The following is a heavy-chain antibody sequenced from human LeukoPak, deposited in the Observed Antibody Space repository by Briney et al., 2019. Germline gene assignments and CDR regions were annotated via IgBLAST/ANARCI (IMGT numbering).Heavy chain of an antibody. Sequence: EASVKVSCKASGYTFTSYGISWVRQAPGQGLEWTGWISAYNGNTNYAQKLQGRVTMTTDTSTSAAYMELRSLRSDDTAVYYCARDVGIAVAGTPLDDAFDIWGQGTMVTVSS. CDR1: GYTFTSYG. CDR3: ARDVGIAVAGTPLDDAFDI. J-gene: IGHJ3*02. CDR2: ISAYNGNT. V-gene: IGHV1-18*01. D-gene: IGHD6-19*01.